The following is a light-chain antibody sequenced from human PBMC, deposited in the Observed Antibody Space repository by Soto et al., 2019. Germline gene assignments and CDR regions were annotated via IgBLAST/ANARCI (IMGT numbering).Light chain of an antibody. CDR2: DAS. V-gene: IGKV1-39*01. CDR1: QSISSY. CDR3: QQSYSDPPIT. Sequence: DIQMTQSPSSLSAPVGDRVTITCRASQSISSYLNWYQQKPGKAPKLLIYDASSLQSGVPSRFSGSGSGTDFTLTISSLQPEDFATYYCQQSYSDPPITFGQGTRLESK. J-gene: IGKJ5*01.